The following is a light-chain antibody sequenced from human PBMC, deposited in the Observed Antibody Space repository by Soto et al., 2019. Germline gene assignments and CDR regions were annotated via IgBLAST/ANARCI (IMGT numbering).Light chain of an antibody. CDR2: VAS. J-gene: IGKJ2*01. Sequence: EIVLTQSPGTLSLSPGERATLSCRASRSLSSSYVVWYQQKPGQAPRLLIYVASRRATGIPDIFSGSGSATDYFLTISRLEPEDFAVYYCQQQGTFGQGTKVDIK. V-gene: IGKV3-20*01. CDR1: RSLSSSY. CDR3: QQQGT.